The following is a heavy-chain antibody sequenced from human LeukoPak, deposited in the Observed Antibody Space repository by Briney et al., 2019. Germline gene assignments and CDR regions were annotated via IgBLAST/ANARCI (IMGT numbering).Heavy chain of an antibody. J-gene: IGHJ4*02. CDR3: ATGWAYYDSSGYYC. CDR2: VDPEDGET. Sequence: ASVKVSCKVSGYTLTELSMHWVRQAPGKGLEWMGGVDPEDGETIYAQKFQGRVTMTEDTSTDTAYMELSSLRSEDTAVYYCATGWAYYDSSGYYCWGQGTLVTVSS. V-gene: IGHV1-24*01. CDR1: GYTLTELS. D-gene: IGHD3-22*01.